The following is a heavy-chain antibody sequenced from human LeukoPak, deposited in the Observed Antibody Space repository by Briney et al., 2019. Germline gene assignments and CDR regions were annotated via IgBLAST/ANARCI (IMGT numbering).Heavy chain of an antibody. J-gene: IGHJ5*02. CDR3: ARLALDSSSWYSNWFDP. CDR1: GYSFTSYW. CDR2: IYPGDSDT. D-gene: IGHD6-13*01. V-gene: IGHV5-51*01. Sequence: GESLKISCKGSGYSFTSYWIGWVRQVPGKGLEWMGIIYPGDSDTRYSPSFQGQVTISADKSISTAYLQWSSLKASDTAMYYCARLALDSSSWYSNWFDPWGQGTLVTVSS.